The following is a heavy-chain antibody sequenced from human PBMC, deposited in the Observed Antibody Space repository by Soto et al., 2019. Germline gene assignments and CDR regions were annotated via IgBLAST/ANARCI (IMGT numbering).Heavy chain of an antibody. D-gene: IGHD2-21*01. J-gene: IGHJ4*02. Sequence: TSETLSLTCTVSGGSISSYYWSWIRQPPGKGLEWIGEINHSGGSNYNPSLKSRVTISIDTSKNQFSLKLNSMTAADTAVYFCARGDWAVRFNYWGQGTLVTVSS. CDR2: INHSGGS. CDR3: ARGDWAVRFNY. CDR1: GGSISSYY. V-gene: IGHV4-34*01.